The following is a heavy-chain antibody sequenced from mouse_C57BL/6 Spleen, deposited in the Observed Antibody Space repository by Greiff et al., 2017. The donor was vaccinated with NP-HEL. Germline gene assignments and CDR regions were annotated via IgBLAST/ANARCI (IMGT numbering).Heavy chain of an antibody. CDR3: ARGDYEGY. D-gene: IGHD2-4*01. J-gene: IGHJ2*01. CDR1: GYTFTSYG. Sequence: VQRVESGAELARPGPSVKLSCKASGYTFTSYGISWVKQRTGQGLEWIGEIYPRSGNTYYNEKFKGKATLTADKSSSTAYMELRSPTSEDSAVYCCARGDYEGYWGQGTTLTVSS. V-gene: IGHV1-81*01. CDR2: IYPRSGNT.